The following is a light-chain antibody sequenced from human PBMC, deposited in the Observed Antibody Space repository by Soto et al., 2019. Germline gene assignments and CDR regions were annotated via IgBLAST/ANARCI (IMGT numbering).Light chain of an antibody. V-gene: IGLV1-40*01. CDR1: SSNIGSKT. CDR3: QSYDSSLSGL. CDR2: GNS. J-gene: IGLJ2*01. Sequence: QSVLTQPPSASGTPGQRVTISCSGSSSNIGSKTVSWYQQLPGTAPKLLIYGNSNRPSGVPDRFSGSKSGTSASLAITGLQAEDEADYYCQSYDSSLSGLFGGGTKVTVL.